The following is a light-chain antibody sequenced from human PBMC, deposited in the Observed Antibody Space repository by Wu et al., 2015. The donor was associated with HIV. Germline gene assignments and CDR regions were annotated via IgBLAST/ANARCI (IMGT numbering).Light chain of an antibody. V-gene: IGKV3-15*01. CDR2: GAS. Sequence: DIVMTQSPATLSLSLGDRASLSCRASRNVRSNLAWYQQKPGQAPRLLIYGASTRASGTAARFSGRGSGTDFTLSISSLQSEDIAIYYCQQYDNWPPITFGQGTRLEIK. CDR3: QQYDNWPPIT. J-gene: IGKJ5*01. CDR1: RNVRSN.